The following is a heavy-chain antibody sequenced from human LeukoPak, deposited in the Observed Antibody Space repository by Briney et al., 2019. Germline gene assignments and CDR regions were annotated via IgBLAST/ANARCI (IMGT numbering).Heavy chain of an antibody. CDR2: ISGSGGST. CDR1: GFTFSSYA. Sequence: GGSLRLSRAAPGFTFSSYAMSWVRQAPGKGLEWVSAISGSGGSTYYADSVKGRFTISRDNSKNTLYLQMNSLRAEDTAVYYCAKGLEDIVVVVAATYGMDVWGQGTTVTVSS. D-gene: IGHD2-15*01. J-gene: IGHJ6*02. CDR3: AKGLEDIVVVVAATYGMDV. V-gene: IGHV3-23*01.